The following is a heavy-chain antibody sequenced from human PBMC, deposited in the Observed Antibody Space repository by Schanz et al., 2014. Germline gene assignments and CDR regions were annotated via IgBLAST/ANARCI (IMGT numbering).Heavy chain of an antibody. V-gene: IGHV1-18*01. Sequence: QVQLVQSGAEVKKPGSSVKVSCKASGGTFSSFGINWVRQAPGQGLEWMGWISAYNGHTDYAQKLQGRVTLTTDTSTSTAYMELTSLRFDDTAVYYCARDFSAYVGNYFDYWGQGTRVTVSS. J-gene: IGHJ4*02. D-gene: IGHD5-12*01. CDR3: ARDFSAYVGNYFDY. CDR2: ISAYNGHT. CDR1: GGTFSSFG.